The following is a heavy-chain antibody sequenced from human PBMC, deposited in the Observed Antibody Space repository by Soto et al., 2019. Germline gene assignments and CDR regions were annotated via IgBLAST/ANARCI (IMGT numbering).Heavy chain of an antibody. CDR1: GVSISSYS. J-gene: IGHJ6*02. CDR3: ARTDIMVRGVPNHYYYCYGMDV. CDR2: ISYSGNT. D-gene: IGHD3-10*01. Sequence: NPSETLSLTCTVSGVSISSYSWSWIRQPPGKGLEWIGYISYSGNTNYSPSLKSRVTISVDTSKNQFSLKLSSLTAADTAVYYCARTDIMVRGVPNHYYYCYGMDVWGQGTTVTVSS. V-gene: IGHV4-59*08.